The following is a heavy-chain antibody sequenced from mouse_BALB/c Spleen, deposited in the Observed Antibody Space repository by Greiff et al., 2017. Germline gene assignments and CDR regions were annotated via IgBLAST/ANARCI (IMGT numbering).Heavy chain of an antibody. CDR3: ARGDYYYAMDY. J-gene: IGHJ4*01. Sequence: EVHLVESGGGLVQPGGSLRLSCATSGFTFTDYYMSWVRQPPGKALEWLGFIRNKANGYTTEYSASVKGRFTISRDNSQSILYLQMNTLRAEDSATYYCARGDYYYAMDYWGQGTSVTVSS. D-gene: IGHD3-3*01. CDR2: IRNKANGYTT. V-gene: IGHV7-3*02. CDR1: GFTFTDYY.